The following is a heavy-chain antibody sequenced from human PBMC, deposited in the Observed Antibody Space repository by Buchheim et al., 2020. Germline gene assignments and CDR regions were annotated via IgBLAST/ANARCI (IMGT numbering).Heavy chain of an antibody. D-gene: IGHD1-7*01. CDR2: IYHSGRP. CDR1: GGSISSNNW. V-gene: IGHV4-4*02. Sequence: QVQLLESGPGLVKPSGTLSLACAVSGGSISSNNWWTWVRQPPGKGLEWIGEIYHSGRPNYNPSLKSRVTISVDKSNNPFSLKLTSVTAADTAVYYCARGPTGTTGLDNWGQGTL. CDR3: ARGPTGTTGLDN. J-gene: IGHJ4*02.